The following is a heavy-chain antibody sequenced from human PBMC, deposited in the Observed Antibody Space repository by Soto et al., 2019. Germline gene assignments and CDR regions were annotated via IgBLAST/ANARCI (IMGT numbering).Heavy chain of an antibody. CDR3: ARSSTSANYFDY. CDR1: GGSISSGGYY. Sequence: SETLSLTCTVSGGSISSGGYYWSWIRQHPGKGLEWIGYIYYSGSTYYNPSLKSRVTISVDTSKKQFSLKLSSVTAADTAVYYCARSSTSANYFDYWGQGTLVT. V-gene: IGHV4-31*03. CDR2: IYYSGST. D-gene: IGHD2-2*01. J-gene: IGHJ4*02.